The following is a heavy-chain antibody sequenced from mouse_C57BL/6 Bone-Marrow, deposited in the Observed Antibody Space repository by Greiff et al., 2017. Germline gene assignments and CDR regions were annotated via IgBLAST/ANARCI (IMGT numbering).Heavy chain of an antibody. V-gene: IGHV8-8*01. CDR2: IWWDDDK. Sequence: QVTLKVSGPGILQPSQPLSLTCSFSGFSLSTFGMGVGWIRQPSGKGLEWLAHIWWDDDKDYNPALKSRRTISKDTSKNQVFLKIANVDTAYTATHYCARTPLYYGNHGEAMDYGGQGTSVTVSS. CDR1: GFSLSTFGMG. J-gene: IGHJ4*01. D-gene: IGHD2-1*01. CDR3: ARTPLYYGNHGEAMDY.